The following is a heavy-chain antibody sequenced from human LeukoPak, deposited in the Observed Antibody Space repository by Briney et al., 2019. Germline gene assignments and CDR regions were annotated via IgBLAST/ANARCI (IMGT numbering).Heavy chain of an antibody. CDR3: TTLGYHLDS. CDR2: FAGSDTTK. V-gene: IGHV3-48*03. J-gene: IGHJ4*02. CDR1: GFDFGAYE. Sequence: PGGSLRRSCAASGFDFGAYEMNWVRQAPGKGLEWVAYFAGSDTTKYYTDSVRGRFTISRDNAKNSLYLQMNSLRAEDTALYYCTTLGYHLDSWGQGNLVTVSS. D-gene: IGHD3-22*01.